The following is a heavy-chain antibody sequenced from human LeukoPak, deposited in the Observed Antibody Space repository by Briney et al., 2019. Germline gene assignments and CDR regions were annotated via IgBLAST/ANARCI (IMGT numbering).Heavy chain of an antibody. Sequence: PSETLSLTCTVSGDSISSSSYFWGWIRQPPGKGLEWIGSIHKSGSTYYNLSLKSRVTISVDTSKNQFSLKLSSVTAADTAVYYCARHPPHSSSWYWWFDPWGQGTLVTVSS. CDR1: GDSISSSSYF. CDR2: IHKSGST. V-gene: IGHV4-39*01. J-gene: IGHJ5*02. CDR3: ARHPPHSSSWYWWFDP. D-gene: IGHD6-13*01.